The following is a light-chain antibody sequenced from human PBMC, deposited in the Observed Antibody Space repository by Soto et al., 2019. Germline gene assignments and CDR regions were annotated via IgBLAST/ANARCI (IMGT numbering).Light chain of an antibody. CDR1: QSISSY. CDR3: QQYYRSSIT. CDR2: AAS. V-gene: IGKV1-39*01. Sequence: DIQMTQSPSSLSASVGDRVTITCRASQSISSYLNWYQQKPGKAPKLLIYAASSLQSGVPSRFSGSGSGTEFTLTISGLQPDDFATYYCQQYYRSSITFGQGTRLEIK. J-gene: IGKJ5*01.